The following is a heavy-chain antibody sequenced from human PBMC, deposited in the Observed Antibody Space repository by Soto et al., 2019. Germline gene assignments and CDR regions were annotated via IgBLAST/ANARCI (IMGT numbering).Heavy chain of an antibody. Sequence: QITLKESRPSLVKPTQTLTLTCTFSGFSLSTSGVGVCWIRQPPGKALEWLASIYWDDDKRYRPSLKSRLTITKDTSKLQVVLTMTSMDPVDTATSYCAHCFTIRFLEWFDYWGQGPRVTVSS. CDR2: IYWDDDK. D-gene: IGHD3-3*01. J-gene: IGHJ4*02. CDR1: GFSLSTSGVG. V-gene: IGHV2-5*02. CDR3: AHCFTIRFLEWFDY.